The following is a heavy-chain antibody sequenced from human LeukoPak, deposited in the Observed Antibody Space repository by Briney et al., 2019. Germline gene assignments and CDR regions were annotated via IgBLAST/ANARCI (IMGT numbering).Heavy chain of an antibody. CDR3: ARIRAHSGYAFDI. V-gene: IGHV3-74*01. Sequence: GGSLRLSCAASGFTFSSYWMHWVRQAPGKGLVWVSRINSDGSSTSYADSVKGRFTISRDNAKNSLYLQMNSLRAEDTAVYYCARIRAHSGYAFDIWGQGTMVTVSS. CDR2: INSDGSST. CDR1: GFTFSSYW. D-gene: IGHD6-13*01. J-gene: IGHJ3*02.